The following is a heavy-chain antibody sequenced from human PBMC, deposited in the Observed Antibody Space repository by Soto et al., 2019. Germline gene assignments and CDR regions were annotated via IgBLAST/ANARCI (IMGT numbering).Heavy chain of an antibody. J-gene: IGHJ3*02. D-gene: IGHD2-15*01. V-gene: IGHV1-2*04. CDR2: INPNSGGT. CDR1: GYTFTGYY. Sequence: GASVKVSCKASGYTFTGYYMHWVRQAPGQGLEWMGWINPNSGGTNYAQKFQGWVTMTRDTSISTAYMELSRLRSDDTAVYYCARDSLYCSGGSCYSSPLGAIDIWGQGTMVTVSS. CDR3: ARDSLYCSGGSCYSSPLGAIDI.